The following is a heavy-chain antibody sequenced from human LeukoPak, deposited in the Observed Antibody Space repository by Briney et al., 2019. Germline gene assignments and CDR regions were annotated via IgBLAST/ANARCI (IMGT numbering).Heavy chain of an antibody. CDR1: GFTFSSYS. Sequence: GGSLRLSCAASGFTFSSYSMNWVRQAPGKGLGWVSYIDSSANIYYADSVKGRFTISRDNSKNTLYLQMNSLRVEDTAIYYCARAGDAFDIWGRGTMVTVSS. CDR3: ARAGDAFDI. V-gene: IGHV3-48*01. J-gene: IGHJ3*02. CDR2: IDSSANI.